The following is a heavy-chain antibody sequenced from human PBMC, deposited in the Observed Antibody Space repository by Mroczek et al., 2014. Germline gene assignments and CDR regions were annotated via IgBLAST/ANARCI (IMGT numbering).Heavy chain of an antibody. CDR3: ARTVNGDLDYYYYMDV. D-gene: IGHD4-17*01. V-gene: IGHV3-48*01. CDR2: ISSSSTI. J-gene: IGHJ6*03. Sequence: VQLVESGGGLVQPGGSLRLSCAASGFTFSSYSMNWVRQAPGKGLEWVSYISSSSTIYYADSVKGRFTISRDNAKNSLYLQMNSLRAEDTAVYYXARTVNGDLDYYYYMDVWGKGTTVTVSS. CDR1: GFTFSSYS.